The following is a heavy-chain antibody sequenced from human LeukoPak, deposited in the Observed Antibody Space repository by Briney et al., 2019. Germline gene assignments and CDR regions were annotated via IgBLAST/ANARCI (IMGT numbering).Heavy chain of an antibody. CDR1: GGSISTVSYY. D-gene: IGHD3-10*01. V-gene: IGHV4-61*02. CDR2: IYTGGSI. J-gene: IGHJ4*02. CDR3: AAGGDEFAY. Sequence: PSQTLSLTCSVSGGSISTVSYYWNCIRQPAGKGLEWIGRIYTGGSINYNPSVTSRVTISIDRSKNQFSLQLNSVTAADTAVYYCAAGGDEFAYWGQGTLVTVSS.